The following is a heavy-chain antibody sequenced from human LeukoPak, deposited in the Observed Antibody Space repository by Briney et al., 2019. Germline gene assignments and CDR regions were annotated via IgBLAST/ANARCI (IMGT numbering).Heavy chain of an antibody. CDR2: ISTSSSET. CDR1: GFTLSDYY. Sequence: PGGSLRLSCAASGFTLSDYYMSWIRQAPGKGLEWVAYISTSSSETHYADSVKGRFTISGDNAKNSVYLQMNSLRAEDTAVYYCAKGNGDGYNYVGAFDIWGHGTVVTVSS. J-gene: IGHJ3*02. CDR3: AKGNGDGYNYVGAFDI. V-gene: IGHV3-11*06. D-gene: IGHD5-24*01.